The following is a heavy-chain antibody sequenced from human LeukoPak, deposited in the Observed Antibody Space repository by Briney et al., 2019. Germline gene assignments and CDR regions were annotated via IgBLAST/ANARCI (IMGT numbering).Heavy chain of an antibody. D-gene: IGHD6-19*01. J-gene: IGHJ4*02. CDR1: GFTFSSYG. V-gene: IGHV3-30*18. Sequence: GRSLRLSCAASGFTFSSYGMHWVRQAPGKGLEWVAVISYDGSNKYYADPVKGRFTISRDNSKNTLYLQMNSLRAEDTAVYYCAKDPYSSGWYGFLDYWGQGTLVTVSS. CDR3: AKDPYSSGWYGFLDY. CDR2: ISYDGSNK.